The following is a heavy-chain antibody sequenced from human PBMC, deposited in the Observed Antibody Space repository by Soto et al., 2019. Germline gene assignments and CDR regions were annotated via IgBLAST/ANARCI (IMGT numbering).Heavy chain of an antibody. J-gene: IGHJ6*02. V-gene: IGHV1-8*01. CDR3: AREKTSYGMDV. Sequence: QVQLVQSGAEVQKPGASVKVSCKSSGYAVTSYDINWVRPATGHGLEWMGWMNPNSGNTGYARTFQGRVTMTTNTSISTASMELSSLRSEDTAVYYCAREKTSYGMDVWGQWTTVTVSS. CDR1: GYAVTSYD. CDR2: MNPNSGNT.